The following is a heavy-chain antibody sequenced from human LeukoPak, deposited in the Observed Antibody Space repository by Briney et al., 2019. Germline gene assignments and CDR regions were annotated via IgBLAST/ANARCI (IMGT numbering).Heavy chain of an antibody. V-gene: IGHV1-18*01. Sequence: GASVTVSCKASGYLFTSYGISWVRQAPGQGLDCMGWISAYNGNTNYAQKLQGRVTMTTDTSTSTAYMELRSLRSDDTAVYYCARGFSDSIGPLTVNRGVYWGQGTLVTVSS. D-gene: IGHD3-22*01. CDR2: ISAYNGNT. J-gene: IGHJ4*02. CDR1: GYLFTSYG. CDR3: ARGFSDSIGPLTVNRGVY.